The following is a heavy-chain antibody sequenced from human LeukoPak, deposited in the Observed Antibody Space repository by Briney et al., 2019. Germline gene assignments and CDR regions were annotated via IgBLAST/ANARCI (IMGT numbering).Heavy chain of an antibody. V-gene: IGHV1-18*01. D-gene: IGHD3-9*01. Sequence: ASVKVSCKASGYTFTSYGISWVRQAPGQGLEWMGWISAYNGNTNYAQKLQGRVTMTRNTSISTAYMELSSLRSEDTAVYYCARSNVLRYFDWLLQTPYYFDYWGQGTLVTVSS. CDR2: ISAYNGNT. CDR1: GYTFTSYG. CDR3: ARSNVLRYFDWLLQTPYYFDY. J-gene: IGHJ4*02.